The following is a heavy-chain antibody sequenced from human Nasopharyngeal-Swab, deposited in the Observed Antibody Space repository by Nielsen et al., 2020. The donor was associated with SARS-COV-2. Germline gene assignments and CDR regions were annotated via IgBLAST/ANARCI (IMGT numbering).Heavy chain of an antibody. CDR2: INTNTGNP. D-gene: IGHD3-16*02. CDR3: ARDSDYVWGSYRLGGY. Sequence: ASVTVSCKASGYTFTSYAMTWVRQAPGQGLEWMGWINTNTGNPTYAKGFTGRFVFSLDTSVSTAYLQISSLKAEDTAVYYCARDSDYVWGSYRLGGYWGQGTLVTVSS. V-gene: IGHV7-4-1*02. J-gene: IGHJ4*02. CDR1: GYTFTSYA.